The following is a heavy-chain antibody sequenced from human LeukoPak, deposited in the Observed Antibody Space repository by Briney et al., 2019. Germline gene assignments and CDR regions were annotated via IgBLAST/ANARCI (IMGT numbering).Heavy chain of an antibody. J-gene: IGHJ6*02. CDR1: GFTFSSHW. Sequence: PGGSLRLSCEASGFTFSSHWMSWVRQAPGKGLEWVAIIKQDGSEKDYVDSVTGRFTISRDNAKNSLYLQMNSLRDEDTAVYYCARDTSAWRYGMDVWGQRTTVTVSS. CDR2: IKQDGSEK. D-gene: IGHD6-19*01. V-gene: IGHV3-7*01. CDR3: ARDTSAWRYGMDV.